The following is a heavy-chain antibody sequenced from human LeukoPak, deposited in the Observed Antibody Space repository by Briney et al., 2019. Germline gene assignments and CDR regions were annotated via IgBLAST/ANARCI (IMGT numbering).Heavy chain of an antibody. J-gene: IGHJ5*02. Sequence: SETLSLTCTVSGGSISSYYWSWIRQPAGKGLEWIGRIYTSGSTNYNPSLKSRVTMSVATSKNQFSLKLSSVTAADTAVYYCARDLLGYDYVWGSYRYREGNWFDPWGQGTLVTVSS. V-gene: IGHV4-4*07. CDR1: GGSISSYY. CDR3: ARDLLGYDYVWGSYRYREGNWFDP. CDR2: IYTSGST. D-gene: IGHD3-16*02.